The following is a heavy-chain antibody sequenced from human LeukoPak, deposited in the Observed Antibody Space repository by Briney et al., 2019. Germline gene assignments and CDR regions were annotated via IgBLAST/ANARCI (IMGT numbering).Heavy chain of an antibody. CDR1: GYTFTSYG. CDR2: IIPIFGTA. D-gene: IGHD3-22*01. CDR3: ARDRGYYDSSGYYWDY. J-gene: IGHJ4*02. V-gene: IGHV1-69*13. Sequence: AASVKVSCKASGYTFTSYGISWVRQAPGQGLEWMGGIIPIFGTANYAQKFQGRVTITADESTSTAYMELSSLRSEDTAVYYCARDRGYYDSSGYYWDYWGQGTLVTVSS.